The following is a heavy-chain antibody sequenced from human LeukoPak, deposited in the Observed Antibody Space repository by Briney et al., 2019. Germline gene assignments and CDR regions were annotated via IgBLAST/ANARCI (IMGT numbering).Heavy chain of an antibody. J-gene: IGHJ3*01. CDR2: ISAYDGNT. CDR3: ARNSGRPGGSYLVLNDAFDF. Sequence: ASVKVSCKASGYSFSNYGVGWVLQAPGQGLQWMGWISAYDGNTNYEQTFRGRVTVTTDTSTRTVFMELRRLRSDDTAVYYCARNSGRPGGSYLVLNDAFDFWGQGTMVTVSS. CDR1: GYSFSNYG. V-gene: IGHV1-18*01. D-gene: IGHD1-26*01.